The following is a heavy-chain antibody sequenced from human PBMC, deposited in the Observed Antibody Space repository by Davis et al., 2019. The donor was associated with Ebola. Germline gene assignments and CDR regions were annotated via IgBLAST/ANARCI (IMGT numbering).Heavy chain of an antibody. CDR3: AKDDATSSDSLDV. Sequence: GESLKISCAASGFTFSSYSMNWVRQAPGKGLEWVSSISSSSSYIYYADSVKGRFTISRDNSQNTLFLQVKSLTPDDTAMYYCAKDDATSSDSLDVWGRGTMVTVS. D-gene: IGHD2-2*01. CDR1: GFTFSSYS. CDR2: ISSSSSYI. J-gene: IGHJ3*01. V-gene: IGHV3-21*01.